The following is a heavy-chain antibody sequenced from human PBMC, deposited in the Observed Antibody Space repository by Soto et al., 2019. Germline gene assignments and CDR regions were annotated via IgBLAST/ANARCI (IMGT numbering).Heavy chain of an antibody. CDR3: ARDRYCNYGYFDY. V-gene: IGHV3-33*01. Sequence: QVQLVESGGGVVQPGRSLRLSCAASGFTFSSYGMHWVRQAPGKGLEWVAVIWYDGSNKYYADSVKGRFTISRDNSKNTLYLQMNSLGAEDTAVYYCARDRYCNYGYFDYWGQGTLVTVSS. J-gene: IGHJ4*02. CDR1: GFTFSSYG. CDR2: IWYDGSNK. D-gene: IGHD4-4*01.